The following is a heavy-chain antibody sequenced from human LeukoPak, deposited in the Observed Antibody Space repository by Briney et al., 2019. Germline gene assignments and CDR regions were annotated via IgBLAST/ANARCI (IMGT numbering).Heavy chain of an antibody. CDR2: ISSSSYI. J-gene: IGHJ4*02. Sequence: GGSLRLSCAASGFTFSSYSMNWVRQAPGKGLEWVSSISSSSYIYYADSVKGRFIISRDNAKNSLYLQINSLRAEDTAVYYCAREGGRGYNYGYRDYWGQGTLVTVSS. V-gene: IGHV3-21*01. CDR1: GFTFSSYS. CDR3: AREGGRGYNYGYRDY. D-gene: IGHD5-18*01.